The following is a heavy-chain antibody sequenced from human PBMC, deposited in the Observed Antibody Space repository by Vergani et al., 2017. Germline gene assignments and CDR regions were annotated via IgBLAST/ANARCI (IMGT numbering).Heavy chain of an antibody. Sequence: QVQLQQWGGGLLKPSETLSLTCVVNGGSFTSYHWTWIRQSPGEGLEWVGDIDHTGRPDYNPSLKSRLTRSVEKSRNQFSLTLNSVTATDTAIYFCARVNTETNGHRYYYYYMDVWGQGTAVTVS. V-gene: IGHV4-34*01. CDR2: IDHTGRP. CDR1: GGSFTSYH. CDR3: ARVNTETNGHRYYYYYMDV. J-gene: IGHJ6*03. D-gene: IGHD4-11*01.